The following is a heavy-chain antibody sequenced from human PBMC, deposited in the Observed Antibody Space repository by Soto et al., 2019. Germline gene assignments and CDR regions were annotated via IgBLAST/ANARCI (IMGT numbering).Heavy chain of an antibody. J-gene: IGHJ4*02. Sequence: QVQLVQSGAEVKKPGSSVKVSCKASGGTFSSYAISWVRQAPGQGLEWMGGVIPIFGTANYAQKFQGRVTITADEATSTAYMELSRLRSEDTAVYYCASTDYGGKFVEYWGQGNLVTGSS. V-gene: IGHV1-69*01. CDR2: VIPIFGTA. CDR3: ASTDYGGKFVEY. D-gene: IGHD4-17*01. CDR1: GGTFSSYA.